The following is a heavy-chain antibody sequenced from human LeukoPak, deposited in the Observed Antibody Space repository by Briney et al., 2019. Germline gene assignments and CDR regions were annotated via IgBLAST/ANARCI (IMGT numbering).Heavy chain of an antibody. CDR3: SRGGSRDGYPDAFDM. V-gene: IGHV3-49*03. J-gene: IGHJ3*02. CDR1: GFTFRDFA. D-gene: IGHD5-24*01. CDR2: IRSKIYGGTA. Sequence: PGRSLRLSCTASGFTFRDFAMSWFRQAPGKGLEWVGFIRSKIYGGTAEYAASVNGGFTISRDDSKTMAFLQMNSLKTEDTAVYYCSRGGSRDGYPDAFDMWGQGTMVTVSS.